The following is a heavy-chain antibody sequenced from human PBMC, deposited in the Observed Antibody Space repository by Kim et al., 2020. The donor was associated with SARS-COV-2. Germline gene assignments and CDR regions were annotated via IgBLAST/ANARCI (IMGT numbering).Heavy chain of an antibody. V-gene: IGHV1-18*01. CDR3: ARDISFNRAVAGY. J-gene: IGHJ4*02. Sequence: AQKLQGRVTMTTDTSTSTAYMELRSLRSDDTAVYYCARDISFNRAVAGYWGQGTLVTVSS. D-gene: IGHD6-19*01.